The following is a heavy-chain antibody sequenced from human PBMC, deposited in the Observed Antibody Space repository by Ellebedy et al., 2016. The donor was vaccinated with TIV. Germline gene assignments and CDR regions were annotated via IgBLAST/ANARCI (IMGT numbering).Heavy chain of an antibody. Sequence: SQTLSLTXXISGDSVSSNSAAWNWIRQSPSRGLGWLGRTYYRSQWYNDYALSVKSRISINPDTSKNQFSLQLNSVTPEDTAVYYCARGWELRHWGQGTMVTVSS. D-gene: IGHD1-26*01. CDR3: ARGWELRH. CDR1: GDSVSSNSAA. CDR2: TYYRSQWYN. V-gene: IGHV6-1*01. J-gene: IGHJ3*01.